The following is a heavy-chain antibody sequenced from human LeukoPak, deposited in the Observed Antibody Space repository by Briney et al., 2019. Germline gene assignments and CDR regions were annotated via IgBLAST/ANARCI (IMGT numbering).Heavy chain of an antibody. Sequence: PGGSLRLSCAASGFTFSAYVMSWVRQAPGKGLEWVSSISGSGDITYYADSVKGRFTISRDNSRNTLHLQMNTLRAEDTAVYYCARGEAYSSGWYPPSHFDYWGQGNMVTVSS. J-gene: IGHJ4*02. D-gene: IGHD6-19*01. CDR1: GFTFSAYV. CDR3: ARGEAYSSGWYPPSHFDY. CDR2: ISGSGDIT. V-gene: IGHV3-23*01.